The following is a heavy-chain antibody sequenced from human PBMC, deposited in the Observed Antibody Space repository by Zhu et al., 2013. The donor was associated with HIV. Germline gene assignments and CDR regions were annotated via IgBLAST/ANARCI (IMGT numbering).Heavy chain of an antibody. CDR3: ARDWFGCSGGSCSVVFDY. V-gene: IGHV1-2*04. J-gene: IGHJ4*02. D-gene: IGHD2-15*01. CDR2: INPNSGGT. Sequence: QVQLVQSGAEVKKPGASVKVSCKASGYTFTGYYMHWVRQAPGQGLEWMGWINPNSGGTNYAQKFQGWVTMTRDTSISTAYMELSRLRSDDTAVYYCARDWFGCSGGSCSVVFDYWGQGNPGSPSPQ. CDR1: GYTFTGYY.